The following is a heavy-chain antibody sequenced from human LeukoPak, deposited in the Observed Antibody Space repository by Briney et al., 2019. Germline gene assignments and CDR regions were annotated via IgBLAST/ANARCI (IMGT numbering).Heavy chain of an antibody. V-gene: IGHV4-59*01. J-gene: IGHJ4*02. D-gene: IGHD2/OR15-2a*01. Sequence: SETLSLTCTVSGGSFRSYYWNWIRQPPGKGLEWIGCIYYNGITNYNPSLRSRVSMSVDTSKNQFSLNVTSVTAADTAIYYCARTDPVFFNRPLDYWGQGTLVTVSS. CDR1: GGSFRSYY. CDR3: ARTDPVFFNRPLDY. CDR2: IYYNGIT.